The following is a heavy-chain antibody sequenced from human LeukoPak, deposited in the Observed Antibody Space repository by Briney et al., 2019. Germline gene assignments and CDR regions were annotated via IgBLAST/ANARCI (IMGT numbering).Heavy chain of an antibody. V-gene: IGHV1-18*01. J-gene: IGHJ4*02. CDR2: ISAYNGDT. CDR3: ARDFPGIAMAGTFAY. CDR1: GYTFTSYG. D-gene: IGHD6-19*01. Sequence: ASVKVSCKASGYTFTSYGISWMRQAPGQGLEWMGWISAYNGDTNYAQNLQGRVTMTTDTSTNTAYLELRSLRSDDTAVYYCARDFPGIAMAGTFAYWGQGTLVTVSS.